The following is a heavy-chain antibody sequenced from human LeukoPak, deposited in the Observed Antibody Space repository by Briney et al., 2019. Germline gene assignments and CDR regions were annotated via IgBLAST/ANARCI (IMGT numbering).Heavy chain of an antibody. CDR2: IYYSGNT. CDR1: GGSISSYY. J-gene: IGHJ6*03. CDR3: ASAQWEPHYYYYYMDV. D-gene: IGHD1-26*01. V-gene: IGHV4-59*01. Sequence: SETLSLTCTVSGGSISSYYWSWIRQPPGKGLEWIGHIYYSGNTNYNPSLKSRVTISVDTSKNQFSLKLSSVTAADTAVYYCASAQWEPHYYYYYMDVWGKGTTVTVSS.